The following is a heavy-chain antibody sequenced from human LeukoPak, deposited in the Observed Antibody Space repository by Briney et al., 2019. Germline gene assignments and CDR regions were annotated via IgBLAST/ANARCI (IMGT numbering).Heavy chain of an antibody. CDR3: TKDPVDSSLNI. V-gene: IGHV3-30*02. CDR2: IWHDGSNK. CDR1: GFTFSSYG. J-gene: IGHJ4*02. Sequence: GGSLRLSCAASGFTFSSYGMHWVRQAPGKGLEWVAVIWHDGSNKYYADSVKGRFTISRDNSENTLYLQMNSLRTEDTAVYYCTKDPVDSSLNIWGQGTLVTVSS. D-gene: IGHD5-12*01.